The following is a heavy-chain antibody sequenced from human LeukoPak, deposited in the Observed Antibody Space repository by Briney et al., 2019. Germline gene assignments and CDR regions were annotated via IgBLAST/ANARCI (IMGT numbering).Heavy chain of an antibody. J-gene: IGHJ4*02. CDR1: GYTFTDYY. CDR2: INPNSGGT. D-gene: IGHD6-19*01. CDR3: ATFSSGRS. Sequence: ASVKVSCKASGYTFTDYYVHWVRQAPGQGLEWMGWINPNSGGTNFAQKFQGRVTTTRDTSIDTAYMDLSSLRSDDTAVYYCATFSSGRSWGQGTLVTVSS. V-gene: IGHV1-2*02.